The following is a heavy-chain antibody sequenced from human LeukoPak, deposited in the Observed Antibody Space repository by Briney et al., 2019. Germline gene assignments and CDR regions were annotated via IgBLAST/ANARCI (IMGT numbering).Heavy chain of an antibody. Sequence: GSVTVSCMASGYTFSSYGISWVRQAPGQGVEWMGGMSAQHDNTIYVQKLQGRLTITTDTSTSTAYMELRSLRSDDTAVYYGARVEIAVAVTGSGGNYSYYYGLDVWGHGTTVTVSS. CDR2: MSAQHDNT. J-gene: IGHJ6*02. D-gene: IGHD6-19*01. CDR3: ARVEIAVAVTGSGGNYSYYYGLDV. CDR1: GYTFSSYG. V-gene: IGHV1-18*01.